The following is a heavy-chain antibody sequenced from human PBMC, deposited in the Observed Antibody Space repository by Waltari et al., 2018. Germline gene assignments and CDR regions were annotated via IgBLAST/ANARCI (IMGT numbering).Heavy chain of an antibody. D-gene: IGHD2-21*02. CDR2: IQQNGSEK. V-gene: IGHV3-7*01. J-gene: IGHJ5*02. CDR1: GFPFGRSW. Sequence: EVQLVESGGDLVQPGGSLRLSCASSGFPFGRSWMTWVRQAPGKGLEWVGNIQQNGSEKWYADSVRGRFTISRDNAMNSLYLQMNSLRVEDTAVYYCARDLVATPPWGQGTLVTVSS. CDR3: ARDLVATPP.